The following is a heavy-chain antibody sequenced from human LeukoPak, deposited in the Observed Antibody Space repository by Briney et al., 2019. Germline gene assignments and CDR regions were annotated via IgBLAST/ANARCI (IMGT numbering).Heavy chain of an antibody. CDR2: ISHDGSNE. V-gene: IGHV3-30*04. Sequence: PGGSLRLSCAASGFTFSSSAMHWVRQAPGKGLEWVAIISHDGSNEYYADSVKGRFTISRDNSKNTQYLQMNSLRAEDTAVYYCARAVYSSGWGVFDYWGQGTLVTVSS. J-gene: IGHJ4*02. D-gene: IGHD6-19*01. CDR3: ARAVYSSGWGVFDY. CDR1: GFTFSSSA.